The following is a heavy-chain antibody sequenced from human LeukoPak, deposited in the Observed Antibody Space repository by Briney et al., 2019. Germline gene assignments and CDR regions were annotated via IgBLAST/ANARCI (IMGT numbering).Heavy chain of an antibody. D-gene: IGHD4-17*01. CDR1: GGSISSYY. CDR2: IFYSGST. CDR3: ARTGHYGDYYFDY. Sequence: PSETLSLTCTVSGGSISSYYWSWMRQSPGKGLEWLGYIFYSGSTNYNPSLKSRVTISVDTSKNQFSLKLTSVTAADTAVYYCARTGHYGDYYFDYWGQGTLVTVSS. J-gene: IGHJ4*02. V-gene: IGHV4-59*01.